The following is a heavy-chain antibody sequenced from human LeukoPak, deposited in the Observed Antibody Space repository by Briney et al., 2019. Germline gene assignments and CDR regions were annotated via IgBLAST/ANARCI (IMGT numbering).Heavy chain of an antibody. V-gene: IGHV3-21*01. CDR1: GFTFSSYS. Sequence: GGSLRLSCAASGFTFSSYSMNWVRQAPGKGLEWVSSISSSSSYIYYADSVKGRFTISRDNAKNSLYLQMNSLRAEDTAVYYCARRHLHIAARWDWFDPWGQGTLVTVSS. CDR2: ISSSSSYI. D-gene: IGHD6-6*01. CDR3: ARRHLHIAARWDWFDP. J-gene: IGHJ5*02.